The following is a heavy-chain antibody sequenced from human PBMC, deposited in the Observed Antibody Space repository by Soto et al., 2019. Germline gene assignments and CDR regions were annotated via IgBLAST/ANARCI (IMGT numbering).Heavy chain of an antibody. Sequence: EVQLVESGGGLVQPGGSLSLSCAASGFTFTTQWRSWIRQAAGKGLEWVANVKEDGGVSYYVDSVKGRFTITRDYAKNPMSLQMNRLRAEDTVLYDCGRDGSSGCHFDYWGLGTLVTVSS. CDR2: VKEDGGVS. V-gene: IGHV3-7*01. CDR3: GRDGSSGCHFDY. D-gene: IGHD6-19*01. J-gene: IGHJ4*02. CDR1: GFTFTTQW.